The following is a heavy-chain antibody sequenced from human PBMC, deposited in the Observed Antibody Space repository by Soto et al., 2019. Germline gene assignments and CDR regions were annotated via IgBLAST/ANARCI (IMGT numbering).Heavy chain of an antibody. CDR1: GFTFSSYA. J-gene: IGHJ4*02. CDR3: ARDDTGSFDY. Sequence: QVQLVESGGGVVQPGRSLRLSCAASGFTFSSYAMHWVRQAPGKGLEWVAVISYDGSNKYYADSVKGRFTISRDNSKNTLYLQMNSLRAEDTAVYCCARDDTGSFDYWGQGTLVTVSS. V-gene: IGHV3-30-3*01. CDR2: ISYDGSNK.